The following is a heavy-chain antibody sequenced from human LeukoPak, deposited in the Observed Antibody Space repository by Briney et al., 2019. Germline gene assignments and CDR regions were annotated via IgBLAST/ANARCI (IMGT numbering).Heavy chain of an antibody. CDR1: GGSISSYY. CDR3: ARDHSGSYRRRAFDR. D-gene: IGHD1-26*01. Sequence: SEALSLTCTVSGGSISSYYWSWIRQPPGKGLEWIGYIYYSGSTNYNPSLKSRVTISVDTSKNQFSLKLSSVTAADTAVYYCARDHSGSYRRRAFDRWGQGTMVTVSS. J-gene: IGHJ3*02. CDR2: IYYSGST. V-gene: IGHV4-59*01.